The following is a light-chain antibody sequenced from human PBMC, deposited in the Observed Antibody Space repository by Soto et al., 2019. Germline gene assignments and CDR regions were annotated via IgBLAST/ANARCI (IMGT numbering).Light chain of an antibody. V-gene: IGLV2-14*01. CDR3: CSYTTTSTLV. Sequence: QSVLTQPASVSGSPGQSITIACTGTNRDVGSYNLVSWYQQRPGEAPKLIISEVRNRPSGISYRFTGSKSGNTASLTISGVQAEEEADYYCCSYTTTSTLVFGGETKLTVL. J-gene: IGLJ3*02. CDR2: EVR. CDR1: NRDVGSYNL.